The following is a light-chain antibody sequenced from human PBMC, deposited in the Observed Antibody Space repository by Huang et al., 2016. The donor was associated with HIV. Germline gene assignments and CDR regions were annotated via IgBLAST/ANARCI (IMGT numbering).Light chain of an antibody. CDR2: KRS. J-gene: IGKJ4*01. CDR3: MQGTHLPLT. CDR1: QSLVHSDGNTY. V-gene: IGKV2-30*02. Sequence: DVVMTQSPLSLPVTLGQPASISCSSSQSLVHSDGNTYLSWFQQRPGQSPRRLIYKRSNRDSGVPDRVSGSGSGTDFTLKITSVEAEDVGVYYCMQGTHLPLTFGGGTKVEIK.